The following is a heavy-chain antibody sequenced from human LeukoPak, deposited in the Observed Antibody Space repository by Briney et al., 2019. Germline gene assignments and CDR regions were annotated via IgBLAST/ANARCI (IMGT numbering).Heavy chain of an antibody. J-gene: IGHJ4*02. CDR3: ARAAFTSEGDY. V-gene: IGHV3-11*04. CDR1: GFTFSDYY. Sequence: GGSLRLSCAASGFTFSDYYMSWIRQAPGKGLGWVSYNSSSGSAVYYADSVKGRFTISRDNAKNSLYLQMNSLSAEDTAVYYCARAAFTSEGDYWGQGTLVTVSS. D-gene: IGHD3-16*01. CDR2: NSSSGSAV.